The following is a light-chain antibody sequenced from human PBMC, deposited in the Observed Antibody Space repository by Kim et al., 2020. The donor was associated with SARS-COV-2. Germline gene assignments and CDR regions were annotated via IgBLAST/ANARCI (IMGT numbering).Light chain of an antibody. CDR1: QAISNY. V-gene: IGKV1-27*01. CDR3: QKYNSAPRT. J-gene: IGKJ1*01. Sequence: ASVGDRVIITCRASQAISNYLAWYQQKPGRVPKLLIYAASTLQSGVPSRFSGSGSGTHFTLTISNLQPEDVATYYCQKYNSAPRTFGQGTKVDIK. CDR2: AAS.